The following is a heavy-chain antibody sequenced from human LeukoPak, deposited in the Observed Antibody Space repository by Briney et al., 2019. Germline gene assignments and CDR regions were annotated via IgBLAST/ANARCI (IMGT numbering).Heavy chain of an antibody. V-gene: IGHV1-2*02. CDR3: ARGIFGGSGYYFSAFDI. D-gene: IGHD3-22*01. Sequence: ASVKVSCKASGYTFTGYYMHWVRQAPGQGLAWMGWINPNSGGTNYAQKFQGRVTMTRDTSISTAYMELSRLRSDDTAVYYCARGIFGGSGYYFSAFDIWGQGTMVTVSS. CDR2: INPNSGGT. CDR1: GYTFTGYY. J-gene: IGHJ3*02.